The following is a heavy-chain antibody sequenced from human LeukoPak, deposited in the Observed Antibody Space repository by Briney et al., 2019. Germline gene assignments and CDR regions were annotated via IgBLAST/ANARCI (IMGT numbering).Heavy chain of an antibody. D-gene: IGHD2/OR15-2a*01. CDR2: ISSSSSYI. Sequence: GGSLRLSCAPSGFTFSSYSMNSVRQAPGKGLELVSSISSSSSYISYAASVKGRLTNSRDNAKNSLYLQMNSLRAEGTAVYYCAREPIGGGHHWGQGTLVTVSS. J-gene: IGHJ5*02. CDR3: AREPIGGGHH. V-gene: IGHV3-21*01. CDR1: GFTFSSYS.